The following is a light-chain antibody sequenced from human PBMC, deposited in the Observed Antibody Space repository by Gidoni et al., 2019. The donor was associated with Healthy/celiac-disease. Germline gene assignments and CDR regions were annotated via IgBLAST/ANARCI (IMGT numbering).Light chain of an antibody. V-gene: IGLV5-45*02. CDR3: MIWHSSAWV. CDR1: SGINVGTYR. J-gene: IGLJ3*02. CDR2: YKSDSDK. Sequence: QAVLTHPSSPSQPPGASASLPGTLRSGINVGTYRIYWYQQKPGSPPQYLLRYKSDSDKQQGSGVPSRFSGSKDASANAGILLISGLQSEDEADYYCMIWHSSAWVFGGGTKLTVL.